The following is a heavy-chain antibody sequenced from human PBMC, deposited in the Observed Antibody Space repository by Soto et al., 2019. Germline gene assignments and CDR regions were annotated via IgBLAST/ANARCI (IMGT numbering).Heavy chain of an antibody. Sequence: PGGSLRLSXSASGFTFSSYAMHWVRQAPGKGLEYVSAISSNGGSTYYADSVKGRFTISRDNSKNTLYLQMSSLRAEDTAVYYCVGGYSYGPFDYWGQGTLVTVSS. D-gene: IGHD5-18*01. CDR3: VGGYSYGPFDY. CDR1: GFTFSSYA. J-gene: IGHJ4*02. V-gene: IGHV3-64D*06. CDR2: ISSNGGST.